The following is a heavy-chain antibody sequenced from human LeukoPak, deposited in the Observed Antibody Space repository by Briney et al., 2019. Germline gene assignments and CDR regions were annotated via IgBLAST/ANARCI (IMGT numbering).Heavy chain of an antibody. J-gene: IGHJ6*03. CDR2: ISSSGSTI. CDR3: ARARGSCYSCYYYYMDV. Sequence: GGSLRLSCAASGFTFSDYYMSWIRQAPGKGLEWVSYISSSGSTIYYADSVKGRFTISRDNAKNSLYLQMNSLRAEGTAVYYCARARGSCYSCYYYYMDVWGKGTTVTVSS. CDR1: GFTFSDYY. V-gene: IGHV3-11*04. D-gene: IGHD2-15*01.